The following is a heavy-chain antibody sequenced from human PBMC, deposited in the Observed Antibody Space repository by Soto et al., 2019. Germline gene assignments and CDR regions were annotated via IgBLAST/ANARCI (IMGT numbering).Heavy chain of an antibody. V-gene: IGHV2-70*01. CDR2: IDWDDDK. Sequence: VSGPTLVNPTQTLTLTCTFSGFSLSTSGMCVSWIRQPPGKALEWLALIDWDDDKYYSTSLKTRLTIYKNTSKNQVVLTMTNMKPVVTATYYCARKYGDYLAFDYWGQGTLVTVSS. J-gene: IGHJ4*02. CDR3: ARKYGDYLAFDY. CDR1: GFSLSTSGMC. D-gene: IGHD4-17*01.